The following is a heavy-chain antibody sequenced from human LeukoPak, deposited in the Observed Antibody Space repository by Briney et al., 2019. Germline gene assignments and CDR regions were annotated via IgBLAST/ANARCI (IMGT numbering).Heavy chain of an antibody. CDR1: GFTFTSSA. CDR3: AALVSRHAFDI. D-gene: IGHD2-21*01. Sequence: GTSVKVSCKASGFTFTSSAVQWVRQARGQRLEWIGWIAVGSGNTNYAQKFQERVTITRDMSTSTAYMELSSLRSEDTAVYYCAALVSRHAFDIWGQGTMVTVSS. J-gene: IGHJ3*02. V-gene: IGHV1-58*01. CDR2: IAVGSGNT.